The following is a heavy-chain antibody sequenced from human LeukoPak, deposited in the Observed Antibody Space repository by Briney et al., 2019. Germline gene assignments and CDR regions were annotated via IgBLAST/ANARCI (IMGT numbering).Heavy chain of an antibody. D-gene: IGHD4-17*01. CDR3: ATLTTVRDY. CDR1: GFTFSSYA. Sequence: GRSLRLSCAASGFTFSSYAMHWVRQAPGKGLEGVAVISYDGSNKYYADSVKGRFTISRDNSKNTLYLQMNSLRAEDTAVYYCATLTTVRDYWGQGTLVTVSS. J-gene: IGHJ4*02. V-gene: IGHV3-30-3*01. CDR2: ISYDGSNK.